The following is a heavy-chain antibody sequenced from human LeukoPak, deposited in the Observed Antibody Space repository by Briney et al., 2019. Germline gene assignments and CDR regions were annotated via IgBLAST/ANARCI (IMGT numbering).Heavy chain of an antibody. Sequence: PGGSLRLSCAASGFTFSSYSMNWVRQAPGKGLEWVSFISSSSSYIYYADSVKGRFTISRDNAKNSLYLQMNSLRAEDTAVYYCARDLRSSGYYAFDYWGQGTLVTVSS. V-gene: IGHV3-21*01. D-gene: IGHD3-22*01. CDR1: GFTFSSYS. J-gene: IGHJ4*02. CDR2: ISSSSSYI. CDR3: ARDLRSSGYYAFDY.